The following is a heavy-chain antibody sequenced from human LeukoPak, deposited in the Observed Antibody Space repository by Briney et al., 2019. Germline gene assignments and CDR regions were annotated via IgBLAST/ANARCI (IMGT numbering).Heavy chain of an antibody. CDR3: TEIVVVTNDAFDI. CDR2: IKSKTDGGTT. Sequence: GGSLRLSCAASGFTFSNAWMSWVRQAPGKGLEWVDRIKSKTDGGTTDYAAPVKGRFTISRDDSKNTLYLQMSSLKTEDTAVYYCTEIVVVTNDAFDIWGQGTMVTVSS. CDR1: GFTFSNAW. J-gene: IGHJ3*02. V-gene: IGHV3-15*01. D-gene: IGHD3-22*01.